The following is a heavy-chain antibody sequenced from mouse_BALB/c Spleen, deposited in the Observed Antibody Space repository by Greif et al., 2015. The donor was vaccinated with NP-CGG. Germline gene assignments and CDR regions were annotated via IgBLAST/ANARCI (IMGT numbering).Heavy chain of an antibody. V-gene: IGHV7-3*02. J-gene: IGHJ1*01. CDR2: IRNKANGYTT. Sequence: EVKLVESGGGLVQPGGSLRLSCATSGFTFTDYYMSWVRQPPGKALEWLGFIRNKANGYTTEYSASVKGRFTISRDNSQSSLYLQMNTLRAEDSATYYCARGNWYWYFDVWGAGTTVTVSS. D-gene: IGHD4-1*01. CDR3: ARGNWYWYFDV. CDR1: GFTFTDYY.